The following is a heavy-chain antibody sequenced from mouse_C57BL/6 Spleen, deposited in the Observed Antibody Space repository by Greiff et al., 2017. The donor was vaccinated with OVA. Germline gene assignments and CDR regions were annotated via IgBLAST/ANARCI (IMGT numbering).Heavy chain of an antibody. D-gene: IGHD1-1*01. CDR2: IDPSDSYT. CDR3: ARGGYYGSSPGWFAY. CDR1: GYTFTSYW. Sequence: QVQLQQPGAELVKPGASVKLSCKASGYTFTSYWMQWVKQRPGQGLEWIGEIDPSDSYTNYTQKFKGKATLTVDTSSSTAYMQLSSLTSEDSAVYYCARGGYYGSSPGWFAYWGQGTLVTVSA. V-gene: IGHV1-50*01. J-gene: IGHJ3*01.